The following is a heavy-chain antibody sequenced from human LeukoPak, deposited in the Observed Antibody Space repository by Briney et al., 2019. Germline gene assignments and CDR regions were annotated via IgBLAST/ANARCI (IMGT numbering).Heavy chain of an antibody. Sequence: SVKVSCKASGYTFTGYYMHWVRQAPGQGLEWMGGTIPIFGTANYAQKFQGRVTITADKSTSTAYMELSSLRSEDTAVYYCARGMIVVVPFYYYMDVWGKGTTVTVSS. CDR2: TIPIFGTA. CDR3: ARGMIVVVPFYYYMDV. D-gene: IGHD3-22*01. V-gene: IGHV1-69*06. J-gene: IGHJ6*03. CDR1: GYTFTGYY.